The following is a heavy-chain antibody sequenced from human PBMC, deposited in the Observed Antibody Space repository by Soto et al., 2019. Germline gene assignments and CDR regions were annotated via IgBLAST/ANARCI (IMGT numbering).Heavy chain of an antibody. Sequence: EVQLLESGGDLVQPGGSLRLSCVASGITFGSRAMSWVRQAPGEGLEWVSIITDTGGDTKYADSVKGRFTISRDNSKNTLYLQMSSLRAEDTAVYYCAKVFYYYDSSGYYYFDYWGQGTLVTVSS. J-gene: IGHJ4*02. CDR3: AKVFYYYDSSGYYYFDY. CDR2: ITDTGGDT. D-gene: IGHD3-22*01. V-gene: IGHV3-23*01. CDR1: GITFGSRA.